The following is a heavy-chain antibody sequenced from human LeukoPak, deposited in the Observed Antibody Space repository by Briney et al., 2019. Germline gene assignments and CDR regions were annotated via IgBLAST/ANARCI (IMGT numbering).Heavy chain of an antibody. D-gene: IGHD2-15*01. Sequence: ASVKVSCKASGYTFTDYYIHWVRQAPGRGLEWMGIINPSGETTSYAQKFQGRVTMTRDMSTSTVYLELSSLRSEDTAVYYCARVSEGGGSSNAFDYWGQGTLVTVSS. J-gene: IGHJ4*02. V-gene: IGHV1-46*01. CDR2: INPSGETT. CDR1: GYTFTDYY. CDR3: ARVSEGGGSSNAFDY.